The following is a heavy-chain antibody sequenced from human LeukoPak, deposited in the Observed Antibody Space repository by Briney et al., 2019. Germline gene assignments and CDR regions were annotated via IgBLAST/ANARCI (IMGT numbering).Heavy chain of an antibody. CDR1: GYTFTSYY. V-gene: IGHV1-46*01. CDR3: ARGLVYYYDSSGYYYYFDY. CDR2: INPIGVST. Sequence: ASVKVSCKASGYTFTSYYMHWVRQAPGQGLEWMGIINPIGVSTSYAQKFQGRVTMTRDTSTSTVYMELSSLRSEDTAVYYCARGLVYYYDSSGYYYYFDYWGQGTLVTVSS. D-gene: IGHD3-22*01. J-gene: IGHJ4*02.